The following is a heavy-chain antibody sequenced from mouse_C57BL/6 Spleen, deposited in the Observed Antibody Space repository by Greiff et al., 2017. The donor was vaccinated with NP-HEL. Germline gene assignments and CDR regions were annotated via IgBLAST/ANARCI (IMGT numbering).Heavy chain of an antibody. Sequence: QVQLQQSGAELVRPGASVTLSCKASGYTFTDYEMHWVKQTPVHGLEWIGAIDPETGGTAYNQKFKGKAILTADKSSSTAYMELRSLTSEDSAVYYCTRLHGYYVRFDYWGQGTTLTVSS. J-gene: IGHJ2*01. CDR2: IDPETGGT. CDR1: GYTFTDYE. D-gene: IGHD2-3*01. CDR3: TRLHGYYVRFDY. V-gene: IGHV1-15*01.